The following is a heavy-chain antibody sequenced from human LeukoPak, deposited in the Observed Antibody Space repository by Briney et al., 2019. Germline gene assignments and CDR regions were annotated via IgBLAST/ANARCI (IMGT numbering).Heavy chain of an antibody. CDR3: ARTMAVAGYNWFDP. J-gene: IGHJ5*02. D-gene: IGHD6-19*01. V-gene: IGHV1-69*04. Sequence: SVKVSCKASGGTFSSYAISWVRQAPGQGLEWMGRIIPIFGIANYAQKFQGRVTITADKSTSTAYMELSSLRSEDTAVYYCARTMAVAGYNWFDPWGQGTLVTVSS. CDR1: GGTFSSYA. CDR2: IIPIFGIA.